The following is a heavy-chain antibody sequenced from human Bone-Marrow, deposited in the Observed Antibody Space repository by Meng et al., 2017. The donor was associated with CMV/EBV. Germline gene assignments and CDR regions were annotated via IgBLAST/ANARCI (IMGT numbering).Heavy chain of an antibody. Sequence: SVKVSCKASGFTLSSSGVHWVRQARGQRPEWIGWIVVGSGSTNYAQKFQERVTITRDMSTGTAYMELRSLRSEDTAVYYCATNPFSRYPYYYYGMDVSGQGTTVTVSS. CDR1: GFTLSSSG. D-gene: IGHD3-22*01. J-gene: IGHJ6*02. V-gene: IGHV1-58*01. CDR3: ATNPFSRYPYYYYGMDV. CDR2: IVVGSGST.